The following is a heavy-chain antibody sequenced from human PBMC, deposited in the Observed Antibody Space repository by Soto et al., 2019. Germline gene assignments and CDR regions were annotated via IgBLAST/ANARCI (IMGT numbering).Heavy chain of an antibody. D-gene: IGHD6-13*01. Sequence: PGGSLRLSCAASGFTFSSYEMNWVRQAPGKGLEWVSYISSSGSTIYYADSVKGRFTISRDNAKNSLYLQMNSLRAEDTAVYYCARESGIAAAGPDYWGQGTLVTAPQ. CDR3: ARESGIAAAGPDY. CDR1: GFTFSSYE. V-gene: IGHV3-48*03. J-gene: IGHJ4*02. CDR2: ISSSGSTI.